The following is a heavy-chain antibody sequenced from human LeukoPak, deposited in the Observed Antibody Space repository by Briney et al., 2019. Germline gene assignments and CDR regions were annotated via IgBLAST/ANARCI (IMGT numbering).Heavy chain of an antibody. CDR2: INRDGSVK. J-gene: IGHJ4*02. CDR3: ARDPGFSSFDY. CDR1: GFTLSDYW. V-gene: IGHV3-7*01. D-gene: IGHD3-3*02. Sequence: GGSLRLSCAVSGFTLSDYWGTWVRQTPGKGLEFVANINRDGSVKNYVDSVKGRFTISRDNAKNSLYLQMTSLRVDDTAIYYCARDPGFSSFDYWGQGTLVTVSS.